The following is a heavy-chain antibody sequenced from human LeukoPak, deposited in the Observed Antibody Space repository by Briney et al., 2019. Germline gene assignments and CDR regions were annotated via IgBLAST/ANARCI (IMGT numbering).Heavy chain of an antibody. Sequence: PSETLSLTCAVYGGSFSGYYWSWIRQPPGKGLEWIGEINHSGSTNYNPSLKSRVTISVDTSKDQFSLKLSSVTAADTAVYYCARGAVWYQLLSHNYYYYMDVWGKGTTVTISS. V-gene: IGHV4-34*01. D-gene: IGHD2-2*01. J-gene: IGHJ6*03. CDR1: GGSFSGYY. CDR2: INHSGST. CDR3: ARGAVWYQLLSHNYYYYMDV.